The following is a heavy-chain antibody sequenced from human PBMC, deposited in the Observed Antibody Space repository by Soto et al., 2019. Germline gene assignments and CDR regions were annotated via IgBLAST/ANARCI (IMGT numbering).Heavy chain of an antibody. CDR3: ARXPVWGNXFDP. J-gene: IGHJ5*02. V-gene: IGHV1-3*01. Sequence: ASVKVSCKASGYTFTSYAMHWVRQAPGQRLEWMGXINAGNGNTKYSQKFQGRVTITRDTSASTAYMELSSLRSEDTAVYYYARXPVWGNXFDPWGQXTLVTVSS. CDR1: GYTFTSYA. D-gene: IGHD3-16*01. CDR2: INAGNGNT.